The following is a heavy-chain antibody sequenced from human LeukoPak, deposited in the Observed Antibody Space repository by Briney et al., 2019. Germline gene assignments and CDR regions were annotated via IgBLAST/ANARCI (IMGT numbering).Heavy chain of an antibody. Sequence: GGSLRLSCAASGFTFSSYAMHWVRQAPGKGLEYVSAISSSGGSTYYANSVKGRFTTSRDNSKNTLYLQMGSLRAEDMAVYYCSRERNFGDSAFDFWGQGTLVTVSS. CDR3: SRERNFGDSAFDF. V-gene: IGHV3-64*01. CDR1: GFTFSSYA. J-gene: IGHJ4*02. D-gene: IGHD4-17*01. CDR2: ISSSGGST.